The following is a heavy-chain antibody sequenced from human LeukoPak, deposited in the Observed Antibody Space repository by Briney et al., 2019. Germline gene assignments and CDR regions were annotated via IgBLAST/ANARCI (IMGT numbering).Heavy chain of an antibody. CDR1: GYTFTSYG. CDR3: AVYDSSGYPLIDY. CDR2: ISAYNGNT. D-gene: IGHD3-22*01. V-gene: IGHV1-18*01. J-gene: IGHJ4*02. Sequence: ASVKVSCKASGYTFTSYGISWVRQAPGQGLEWMGWISAYNGNTNYAQKLQGRVTMTTDTSTSTAYMELSRLRSDDTAVYYCAVYDSSGYPLIDYWGQGTLVTVSS.